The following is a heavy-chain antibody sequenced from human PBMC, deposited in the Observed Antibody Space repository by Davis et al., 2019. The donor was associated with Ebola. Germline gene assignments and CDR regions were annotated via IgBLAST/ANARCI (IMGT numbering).Heavy chain of an antibody. V-gene: IGHV4-39*01. D-gene: IGHD3-10*01. CDR2: IYYSGST. CDR1: RGSISSSSYY. Sequence: MPSETLSLTCTVSRGSISSSSYYWGWIRQPPGKGLEWIGSIYYSGSTYYNPSLKSRVTISVDTSKNQFSLKLSSVTAADTAVYYCASQGSLWFGELYFDYWGQGTLVTVSS. CDR3: ASQGSLWFGELYFDY. J-gene: IGHJ4*02.